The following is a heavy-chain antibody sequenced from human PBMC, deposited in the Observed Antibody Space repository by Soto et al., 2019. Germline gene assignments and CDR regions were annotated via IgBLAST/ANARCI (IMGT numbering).Heavy chain of an antibody. CDR3: ARFRGYALDV. CDR2: IIPIGTTP. J-gene: IGHJ3*01. D-gene: IGHD1-1*01. V-gene: IGHV3-74*01. CDR1: GFTFSNYS. Sequence: EVQLVESGGGLVQPGGSLRLSCEASGFTFSNYSMHWVRQAPGKGLEWVSTIIPIGTTPDYTDTLKGRLAISRDNAKNTLFLQINSLRPEATAVYYCARFRGYALDVWGQGTMVTVSS.